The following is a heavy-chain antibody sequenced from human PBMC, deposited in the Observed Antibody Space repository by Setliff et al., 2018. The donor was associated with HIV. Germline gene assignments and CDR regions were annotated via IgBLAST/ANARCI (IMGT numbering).Heavy chain of an antibody. J-gene: IGHJ4*02. Sequence: SETLSLTCTVSGGSISSSTYYWGWIRQPPGKGLEWIASIYQSGSTYYNPSLKSRVIISIDTSKNQFSLKLSSVTAADTAVYYCAILRGYSYGYIFDYWGQGMLVTVSS. CDR3: AILRGYSYGYIFDY. D-gene: IGHD5-18*01. CDR2: IYQSGST. CDR1: GGSISSSTYY. V-gene: IGHV4-39*07.